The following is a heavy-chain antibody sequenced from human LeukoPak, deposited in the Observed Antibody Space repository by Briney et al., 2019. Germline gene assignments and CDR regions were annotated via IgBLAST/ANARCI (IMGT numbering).Heavy chain of an antibody. V-gene: IGHV4-59*01. Sequence: SETLSLTCTVSGGSISSYYWSWIRQPPGKGLEWIGYIYYSGSTNYNPSLKSRVTISVDTSKNQFSLKLSSVTAADTAVYYCARVSEITVVKSMYFGYWGQGTLVTVSS. J-gene: IGHJ4*02. CDR3: ARVSEITVVKSMYFGY. D-gene: IGHD4-23*01. CDR1: GGSISSYY. CDR2: IYYSGST.